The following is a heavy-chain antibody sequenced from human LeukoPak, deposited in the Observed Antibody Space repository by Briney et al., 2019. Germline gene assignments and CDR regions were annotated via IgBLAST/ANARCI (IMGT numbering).Heavy chain of an antibody. Sequence: GGSLRLSCAASGFTFSSYAMSWVRQAPGKGLEWVSAISGSGGSTYYADSVKGRFTISRDNSKNTLYLQMNSLRAEDTAVYYCIKEIPAVAGKPMRAFDYWGQGTLVTVSS. V-gene: IGHV3-23*01. CDR1: GFTFSSYA. D-gene: IGHD6-19*01. CDR3: IKEIPAVAGKPMRAFDY. CDR2: ISGSGGST. J-gene: IGHJ4*02.